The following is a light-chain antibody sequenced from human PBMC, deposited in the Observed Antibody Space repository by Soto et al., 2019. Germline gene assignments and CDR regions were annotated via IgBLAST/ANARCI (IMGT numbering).Light chain of an antibody. Sequence: QSVLTQPASVSGSPGQSITISCTGTSSDVGGYNYVSWYQQHPGKAPKLMIYDVTNRPSGVSSRFSGSKSGNTASLTISGLQAEDEADYYCSSYTSSNTLVVLGGGTKVTVL. V-gene: IGLV2-14*03. CDR2: DVT. CDR1: SSDVGGYNY. CDR3: SSYTSSNTLVV. J-gene: IGLJ2*01.